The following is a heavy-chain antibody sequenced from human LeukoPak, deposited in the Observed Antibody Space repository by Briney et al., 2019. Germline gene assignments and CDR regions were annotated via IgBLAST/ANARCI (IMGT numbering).Heavy chain of an antibody. D-gene: IGHD3-3*01. V-gene: IGHV3-21*01. CDR1: GFTFSSYS. J-gene: IGHJ4*02. Sequence: GGSLRLSCAASGFTFSSYSMNWVRQAPGKGLEWVSSISSSSSYIYYADSVKGRFTISRDNAKNSLYLQMNSLRAEDTAVYYCAGNYDFWSGYYDYWGQGTLVTVSS. CDR2: ISSSSSYI. CDR3: AGNYDFWSGYYDY.